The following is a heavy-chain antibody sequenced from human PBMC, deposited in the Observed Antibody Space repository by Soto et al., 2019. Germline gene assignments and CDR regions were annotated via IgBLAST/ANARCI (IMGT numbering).Heavy chain of an antibody. V-gene: IGHV3-21*01. Sequence: PGGSLRLSCAASGFTLRSYSMNWVRQAPGKGLEWVSSISSSSSYIYYADSVKGRFSISRDSSKNTLYLQMDRLRAEDTAVYYSARNYYGSGSYAPWFDPWGQGTLVTVSS. CDR1: GFTLRSYS. D-gene: IGHD3-10*01. CDR2: ISSSSSYI. CDR3: ARNYYGSGSYAPWFDP. J-gene: IGHJ5*02.